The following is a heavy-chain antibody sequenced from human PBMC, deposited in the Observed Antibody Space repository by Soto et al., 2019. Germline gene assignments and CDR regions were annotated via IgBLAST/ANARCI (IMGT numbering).Heavy chain of an antibody. D-gene: IGHD4-17*01. CDR3: ARRFIQDNGGNHASLDI. CDR2: VIPIFGTT. Sequence: QVQLVQSGAEVKKPGPSVKVSCKASGGTFRNYAFSSVRQAPGQGLEWMGEVIPIFGTTPYAQKFQGRVTITADESTNTAYMELSSLRSEDTCVYYCARRFIQDNGGNHASLDIWGQGTMVTVSS. V-gene: IGHV1-69*01. CDR1: GGTFRNYA. J-gene: IGHJ3*02.